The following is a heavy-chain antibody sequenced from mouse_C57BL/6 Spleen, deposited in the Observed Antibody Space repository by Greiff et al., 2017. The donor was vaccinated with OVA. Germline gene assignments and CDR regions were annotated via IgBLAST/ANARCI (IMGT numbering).Heavy chain of an antibody. D-gene: IGHD3-2*02. CDR1: GYTFTSYW. J-gene: IGHJ2*01. Sequence: VQLQQPGAELVMPGASVKLSCKASGYTFTSYWMHWVKQRPGQGLEWIGEIDPSDSYTNYNQKFKGKSTLTVDKSSSTAYMQLSSLTSEDSAVYYCARGTAQGAYYFDYWGQGTTLTVSS. V-gene: IGHV1-69*01. CDR3: ARGTAQGAYYFDY. CDR2: IDPSDSYT.